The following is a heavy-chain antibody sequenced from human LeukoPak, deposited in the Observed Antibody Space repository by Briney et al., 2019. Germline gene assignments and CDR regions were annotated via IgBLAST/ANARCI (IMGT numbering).Heavy chain of an antibody. CDR1: GYTFSNSI. D-gene: IGHD2-2*01. J-gene: IGHJ4*02. CDR2: IYPGDSET. V-gene: IGHV5-51*01. Sequence: GESLKISCKGSGYTFSNSIIGWVRQMPGKGLEWMGIIYPGDSETRYSPSFQGQVTISADKSISTAYLQWSSLRASDTAMYYCARLPAASAMRGAYWGQGTLVTVPS. CDR3: ARLPAASAMRGAY.